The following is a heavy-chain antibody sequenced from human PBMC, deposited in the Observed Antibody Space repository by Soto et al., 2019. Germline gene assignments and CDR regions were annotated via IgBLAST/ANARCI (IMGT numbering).Heavy chain of an antibody. V-gene: IGHV4-34*01. CDR3: ARGRYDFWSGYPRSWFDP. J-gene: IGHJ5*02. Sequence: SETLSLTCAVYGGSFSGYYWSWIRQPPGKGLEWIGEINHSGNTNYNPSLKSRVTISVDTSKNQFSLKLSSVTAADTAVYYCARGRYDFWSGYPRSWFDPWGQGTLVTVSS. CDR2: INHSGNT. CDR1: GGSFSGYY. D-gene: IGHD3-3*01.